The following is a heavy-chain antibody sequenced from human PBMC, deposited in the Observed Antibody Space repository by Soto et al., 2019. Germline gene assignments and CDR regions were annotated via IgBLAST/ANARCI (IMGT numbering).Heavy chain of an antibody. J-gene: IGHJ5*02. Sequence: QVHLVESGGGVVQPGRSLTISCVGSGFAFSTYGMHWVRQAPAKGLEWVALISYDGTDKYYADSVKDRFSISRDNSKQTLSLQMDSLRPEDTAVYYCAKDFGAWSDSWGQGTLVNVSS. D-gene: IGHD6-19*01. CDR2: ISYDGTDK. CDR1: GFAFSTYG. V-gene: IGHV3-30*18. CDR3: AKDFGAWSDS.